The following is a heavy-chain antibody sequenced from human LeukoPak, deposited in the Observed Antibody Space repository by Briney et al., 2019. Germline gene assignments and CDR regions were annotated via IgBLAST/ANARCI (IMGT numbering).Heavy chain of an antibody. CDR3: ARDQIGPFRPYGMDV. V-gene: IGHV1-18*01. CDR1: GGTFSSYA. CDR2: ISAYNGNT. J-gene: IGHJ6*02. Sequence: ASVKVSCKASGGTFSSYAISWVRQAPGQGLEWMGWISAYNGNTNYAQKLQGRVTMTTDTSTSTAYMELRSLRSDDTAVYYCARDQIGPFRPYGMDVWGQGTTVTVSS.